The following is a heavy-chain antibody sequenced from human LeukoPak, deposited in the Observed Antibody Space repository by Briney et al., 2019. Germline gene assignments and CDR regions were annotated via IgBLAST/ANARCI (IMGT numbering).Heavy chain of an antibody. D-gene: IGHD3-3*01. CDR1: GGSISSSSYY. CDR2: IYYSGST. Sequence: SETLSLTCTVSGGSISSSSYYWGWLRQPPGKGLERIGSIYYSGSTYYNPSLKSRVTISVDTSKNQFSLKLSSVTDAATAVYYCARHGRGIFGVVSDYWGQGTLVTVSS. V-gene: IGHV4-39*01. J-gene: IGHJ4*02. CDR3: ARHGRGIFGVVSDY.